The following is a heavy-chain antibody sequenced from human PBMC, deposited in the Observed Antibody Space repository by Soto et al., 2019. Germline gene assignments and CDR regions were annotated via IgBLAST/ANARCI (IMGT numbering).Heavy chain of an antibody. J-gene: IGHJ5*02. V-gene: IGHV4-61*01. Sequence: PSETLSLTCTVSGGSISTSSYYWSWIRQPPGKGLEWIGYIYYSGSTNYNPSLKSRVTISVDTSKNQFSLKLSSVTAADTAVYYCARGSVYEDKFDPWGQGTLVTVSS. D-gene: IGHD6-6*01. CDR3: ARGSVYEDKFDP. CDR1: GGSISTSSYY. CDR2: IYYSGST.